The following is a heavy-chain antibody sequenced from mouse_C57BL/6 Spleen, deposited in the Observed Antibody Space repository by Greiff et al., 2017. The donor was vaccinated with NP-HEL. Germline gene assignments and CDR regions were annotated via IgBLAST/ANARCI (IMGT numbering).Heavy chain of an antibody. CDR1: GYTFTSYW. CDR2: IDPSDSYT. Sequence: QVQLKQPGAELVKPGASVKLSCKASGYTFTSYWMQWVKQRPGQGLEWIGEIDPSDSYTNYNQKFKGKATLTVDTSSSTAYMQLSSLTSEDSAVYYCARSELPPYYFDYWGQGTTLTVSS. V-gene: IGHV1-50*01. CDR3: ARSELPPYYFDY. D-gene: IGHD2-1*01. J-gene: IGHJ2*01.